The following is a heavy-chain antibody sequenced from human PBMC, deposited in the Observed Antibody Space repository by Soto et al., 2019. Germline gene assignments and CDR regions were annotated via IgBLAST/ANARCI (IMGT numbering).Heavy chain of an antibody. J-gene: IGHJ3*02. CDR2: ISSNGGST. Sequence: GGSLRLSCAASGFTFSSYAMHWVRQAPGKGLEYVSAISSNGGSTDYANSVKGRFTISRDNAKNTLYLQMNSLRAEDTALYYCARVTPITMIVGAFDIWGQGTMVTVSS. V-gene: IGHV3-64*01. D-gene: IGHD3-22*01. CDR1: GFTFSSYA. CDR3: ARVTPITMIVGAFDI.